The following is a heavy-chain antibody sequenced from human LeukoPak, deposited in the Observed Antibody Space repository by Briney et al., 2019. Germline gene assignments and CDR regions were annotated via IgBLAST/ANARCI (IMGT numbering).Heavy chain of an antibody. J-gene: IGHJ4*02. CDR2: INPRDSDT. CDR1: GYDFVTYW. Sequence: GESLKISCEGSGYDFVTYWIAWVRQMPGKGLEWMAMINPRDSDTRYSPSFQGQVTISVDKSVRTTLLQWSSLRASDTAMYYCARERWGNLDSWGQGALVTVSS. V-gene: IGHV5-51*01. CDR3: ARERWGNLDS. D-gene: IGHD4-23*01.